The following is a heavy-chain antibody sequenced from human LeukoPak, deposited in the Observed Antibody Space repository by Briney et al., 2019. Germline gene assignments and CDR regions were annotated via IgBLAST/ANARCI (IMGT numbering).Heavy chain of an antibody. CDR1: GFTFSSYW. Sequence: GGSLRLSCAASGFTFSSYWMHWVRQAPGPGLVWVSRINGDGSSTTYADSVKGRFTISRDNAKNTLYLQMNSLRAEDTAVYYCARVVYCSRTSCPLDCWGQGTLVTVSS. CDR3: ARVVYCSRTSCPLDC. D-gene: IGHD2-2*01. J-gene: IGHJ4*02. V-gene: IGHV3-74*01. CDR2: INGDGSST.